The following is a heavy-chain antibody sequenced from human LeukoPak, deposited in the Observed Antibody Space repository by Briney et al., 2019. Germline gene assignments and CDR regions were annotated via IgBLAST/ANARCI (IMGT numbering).Heavy chain of an antibody. D-gene: IGHD1-14*01. CDR1: GGSISSYY. J-gene: IGHJ4*02. CDR2: IYTSGST. CDR3: ARLTHY. V-gene: IGHV4-4*07. Sequence: PSETLSLTCTVSGGSISSYYWSWLRQPAGKGLEWIGRIYTSGSTNYNPSLKSRVTMSVDTSRNQFSLRLSSVTAADTAIYYCARLTHYWGQGTLVTVSS.